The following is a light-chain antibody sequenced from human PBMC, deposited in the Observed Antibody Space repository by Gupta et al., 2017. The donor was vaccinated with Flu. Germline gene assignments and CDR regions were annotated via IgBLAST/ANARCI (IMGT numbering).Light chain of an antibody. Sequence: ERVLTQSPATLSLSPGESATLLCRASQSVSRYIALYQHKPVQAHRLIIFDTSNRATGIPARFRGSGCGTDFTLTITSLEPEDVAVYYCPQRANWPRSLTFGGGTKVEVK. CDR3: PQRANWPRSLT. CDR1: QSVSRY. CDR2: DTS. J-gene: IGKJ4*01. V-gene: IGKV3-11*01.